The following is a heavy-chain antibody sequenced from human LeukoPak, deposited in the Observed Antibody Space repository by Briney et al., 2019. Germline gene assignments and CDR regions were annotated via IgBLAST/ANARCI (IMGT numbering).Heavy chain of an antibody. CDR2: IYYSGST. Sequence: SETLSLTCTVSGGSVSISSYYWGWIRLPPGRGLEWIGTIYYSGSTYYNPSLKSRVTISVDTSMNQFSLKLSSVAAADTAVYYCARLNSSGPGDYWGQGTLVTVSS. V-gene: IGHV4-39*01. D-gene: IGHD6-19*01. CDR3: ARLNSSGPGDY. J-gene: IGHJ4*02. CDR1: GGSVSISSYY.